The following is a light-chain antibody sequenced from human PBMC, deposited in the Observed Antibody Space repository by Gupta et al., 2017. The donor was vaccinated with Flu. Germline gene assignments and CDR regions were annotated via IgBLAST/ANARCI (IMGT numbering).Light chain of an antibody. V-gene: IGKV3-11*01. CDR1: QSVSGY. CDR2: DAS. Sequence: TLSWSPGERATLSCRASQSVSGYLAWYQQKPGQAPRLLIYDASSRATGIPARFSGSGSGTDFTLIISRLESEDFAVYFCQHRGNWPPEATFGQGTRLEIK. CDR3: QHRGNWPPEAT. J-gene: IGKJ2*01.